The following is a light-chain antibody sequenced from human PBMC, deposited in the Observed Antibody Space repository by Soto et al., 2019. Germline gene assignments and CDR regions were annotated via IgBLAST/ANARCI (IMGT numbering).Light chain of an antibody. CDR3: QQRIDWPST. J-gene: IGKJ4*01. CDR1: QSVSSY. V-gene: IGKV3-11*01. CDR2: DAS. Sequence: EIVLTQSPATLSLSPGERATLSCRASQSVSSYLAWYQQKPGQAPRLFIYDASNRATGIPARFSGSGSGTDFTLTISSLEPDDFAVYYCQQRIDWPSTFGGGTKVQIK.